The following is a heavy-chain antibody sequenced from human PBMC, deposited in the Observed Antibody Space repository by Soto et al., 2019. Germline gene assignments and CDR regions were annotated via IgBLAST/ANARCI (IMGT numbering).Heavy chain of an antibody. CDR2: IFSNDEK. V-gene: IGHV2-26*01. CDR1: GFSLSNARMG. Sequence: QVTLKESGPVLVKPTETLTLTCTVSGFSLSNARMGVSWIRQPPGKALEWLAHIFSNDEKSYSTSLKSRLTTSQDTSKSQVVLTMSNMDPVDTATYYCARGYYDFWSGYPMGGMDVWGQGTTVTVSS. CDR3: ARGYYDFWSGYPMGGMDV. J-gene: IGHJ6*02. D-gene: IGHD3-3*01.